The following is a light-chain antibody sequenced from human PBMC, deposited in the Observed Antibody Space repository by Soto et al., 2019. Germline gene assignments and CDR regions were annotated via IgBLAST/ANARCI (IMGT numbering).Light chain of an antibody. Sequence: QSVLTQPPSASGSPGQSVTISCTGTSSDVGAYNYVSWYQQHPGKAPKLMIYEVSKRPSGVPDRFSGSKSGNTASLTVSGLQAEDEAEYYCCSYVGSNNFVFGTGTKLTVL. V-gene: IGLV2-8*01. CDR3: CSYVGSNNFV. J-gene: IGLJ1*01. CDR1: SSDVGAYNY. CDR2: EVS.